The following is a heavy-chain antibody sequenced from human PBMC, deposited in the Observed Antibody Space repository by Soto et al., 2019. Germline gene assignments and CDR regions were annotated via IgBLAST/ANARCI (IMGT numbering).Heavy chain of an antibody. V-gene: IGHV3-48*02. Sequence: EVQLVESGGCLVQPGGSLRLSCAASGFTFSSYSMNWVRQAPGKGLEWVSYISSSSSTIYYADSVKGRYTISRDDAKNSLYLQRNRLRDEDTAVYYCARDLLFYYYDSSSYPQTGEYFQHWGQGTLVTVSS. CDR2: ISSSSSTI. CDR1: GFTFSSYS. J-gene: IGHJ1*01. D-gene: IGHD3-22*01. CDR3: ARDLLFYYYDSSSYPQTGEYFQH.